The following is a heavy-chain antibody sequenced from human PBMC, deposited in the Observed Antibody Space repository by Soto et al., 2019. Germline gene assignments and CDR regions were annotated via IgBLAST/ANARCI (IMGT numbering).Heavy chain of an antibody. CDR1: GFTFSTYA. V-gene: IGHV3-23*01. D-gene: IGHD2-8*02. Sequence: EVQLLESGGGLVQPGGSLRLSCTASGFTFSTYAMTWVRQAPGKGLEWVSPVSGSGAKTYYADSERGRFTISRDNSKDTLYLQMNSLTAEDTATYYCTRDWTGNTCPCMDVWGQGTTVTVSS. J-gene: IGHJ6*02. CDR3: TRDWTGNTCPCMDV. CDR2: VSGSGAKT.